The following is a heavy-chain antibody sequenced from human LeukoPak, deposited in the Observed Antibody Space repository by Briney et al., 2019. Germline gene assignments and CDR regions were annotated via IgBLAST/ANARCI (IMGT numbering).Heavy chain of an antibody. D-gene: IGHD1-1*01. J-gene: IGHJ6*03. V-gene: IGHV3-20*04. Sequence: PGGSLRLSCAASGFTFSDNYMSWIRQAPGKGLEWVSGINWNGDSTGYAGSVKGRFTISRDNAKNSLYLQMNSLRAEDTALYYCARVRATIDYYYYMDVWGKGTTVTISS. CDR1: GFTFSDNY. CDR3: ARVRATIDYYYYMDV. CDR2: INWNGDST.